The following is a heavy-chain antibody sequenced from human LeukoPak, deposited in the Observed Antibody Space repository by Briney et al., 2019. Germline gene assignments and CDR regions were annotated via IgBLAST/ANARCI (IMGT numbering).Heavy chain of an antibody. CDR3: ARDTVGSSSTFDY. Sequence: PSETLSLTCTVSVGPISSSYWSWIRQPPGKGLDCIGNIHYSGNTNSDPSLKSRVTMSVDTPNNQFSLKLTSVTAVDAAVYYCARDTVGSSSTFDYWGQGTLVTVSS. J-gene: IGHJ4*02. CDR2: IHYSGNT. CDR1: VGPISSSY. D-gene: IGHD6-13*01. V-gene: IGHV4-59*01.